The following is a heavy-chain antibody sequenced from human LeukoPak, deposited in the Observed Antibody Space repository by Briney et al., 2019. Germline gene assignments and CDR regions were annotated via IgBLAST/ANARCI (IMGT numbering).Heavy chain of an antibody. CDR1: GGSISSYY. CDR3: ATRGSSWYFY. Sequence: SETLSLTCTVSGGSISSYYWSWIRQPPGKGLEWIGYIYYSGSTNYNPSLKSRVTISVDTSKNQFSLKLSSVTAADTAVYYCATRGSSWYFYWGQGTLVTVSS. J-gene: IGHJ4*02. CDR2: IYYSGST. D-gene: IGHD6-13*01. V-gene: IGHV4-59*12.